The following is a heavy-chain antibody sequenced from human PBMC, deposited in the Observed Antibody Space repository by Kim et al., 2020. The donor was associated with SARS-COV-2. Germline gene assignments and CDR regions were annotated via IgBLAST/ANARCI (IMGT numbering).Heavy chain of an antibody. CDR2: IRSKAYGGTT. V-gene: IGHV3-49*03. D-gene: IGHD3-10*01. Sequence: GGSLRLSCTASGFTFGDYAMSWFRQAPGKGLEWVGFIRSKAYGGTTEYAASVKGRFTISRDDSKSIAYLQMNSLKTEDTAVYYCTRNYQSPYPYYYYGSGSQGHWFDPWGQGTLVTVSS. CDR3: TRNYQSPYPYYYYGSGSQGHWFDP. J-gene: IGHJ5*02. CDR1: GFTFGDYA.